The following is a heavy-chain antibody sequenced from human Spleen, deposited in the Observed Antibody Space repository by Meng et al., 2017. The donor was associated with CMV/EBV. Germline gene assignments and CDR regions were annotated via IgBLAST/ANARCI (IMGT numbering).Heavy chain of an antibody. D-gene: IGHD5-18*01. Sequence: ASVKVSCKASEYTFTDYHMHWVRQAPGQGLEWMGWINPNSGGTNYAQKFQGRVTMTRDTSISTAYMELSRLRSDDTAVYYCARDERGYSYGYPLYYYYGMDVWGQGTTVTVSS. CDR3: ARDERGYSYGYPLYYYYGMDV. J-gene: IGHJ6*02. CDR1: EYTFTDYH. V-gene: IGHV1-2*02. CDR2: INPNSGGT.